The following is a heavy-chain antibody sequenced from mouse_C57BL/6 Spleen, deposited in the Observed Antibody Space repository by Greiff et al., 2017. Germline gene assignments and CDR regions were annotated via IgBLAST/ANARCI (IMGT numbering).Heavy chain of an antibody. D-gene: IGHD2-4*01. Sequence: VQLKESGPELVKPGASVKISCKASGYSFTGYYMNWVKQSPEKSLEWIGEINPSTGGTTYNQKFKAKATLTVDKSSSTAYMQLKSLTSEDSAVYYCASHDYDEGMDYWGQGTSVTVSS. CDR1: GYSFTGYY. J-gene: IGHJ4*01. CDR2: INPSTGGT. V-gene: IGHV1-42*01. CDR3: ASHDYDEGMDY.